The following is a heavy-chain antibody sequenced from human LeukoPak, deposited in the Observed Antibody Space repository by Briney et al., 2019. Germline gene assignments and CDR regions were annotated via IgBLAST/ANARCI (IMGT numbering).Heavy chain of an antibody. J-gene: IGHJ4*02. V-gene: IGHV3-73*01. CDR2: IRSKANSYAT. D-gene: IGHD6-13*01. Sequence: PGGSLRLSCAASGFTFSGSAMHWVRQASGKGLEWVGRIRSKANSYATADAAWERGRFSISRDDSKNTAYLQMNSLKTEDTAVYYCTRREYSSSRRANDYWGQGTLVTVSS. CDR3: TRREYSSSRRANDY. CDR1: GFTFSGSA.